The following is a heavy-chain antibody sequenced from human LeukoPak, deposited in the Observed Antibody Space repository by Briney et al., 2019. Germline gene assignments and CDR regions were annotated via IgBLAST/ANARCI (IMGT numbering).Heavy chain of an antibody. CDR3: ARERGAYSYGQGDAFDI. V-gene: IGHV1-18*01. D-gene: IGHD5-18*01. CDR1: GYTFTSYG. CDR2: ISAYNGNT. Sequence: ASVKVSCKASGYTFTSYGISWVRQAPGQGLEWMGWISAYNGNTNYAQKLQGRVTMTTDTSTSTAYMELRSLRSDDTAVYYCARERGAYSYGQGDAFDIWGRGTMVTVSS. J-gene: IGHJ3*02.